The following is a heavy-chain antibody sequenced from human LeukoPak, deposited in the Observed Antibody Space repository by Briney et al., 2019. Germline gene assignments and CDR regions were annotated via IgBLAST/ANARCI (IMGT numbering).Heavy chain of an antibody. CDR3: AREGEGEYSSSSGVDY. CDR1: GGSISSYY. D-gene: IGHD6-6*01. V-gene: IGHV4-4*07. J-gene: IGHJ4*02. CDR2: IYTSGST. Sequence: SETLSLTCTVSGGSISSYYWSWIRQPAGRGLEWIGRIYTSGSTNYNPSLKSRVTMSVDTYKNQFSLKLSSVTAADTAVYYCAREGEGEYSSSSGVDYWGQGTLVTVSS.